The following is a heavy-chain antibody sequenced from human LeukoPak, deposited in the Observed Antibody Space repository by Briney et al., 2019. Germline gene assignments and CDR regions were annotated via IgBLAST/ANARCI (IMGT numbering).Heavy chain of an antibody. V-gene: IGHV3-33*01. J-gene: IGHJ6*03. CDR2: IWYDGSNK. Sequence: GGSLRLSCAASGFTFSSYGMHWVRQAPGKGLEWVAVIWYDGSNKYYADSVKGRFTISRDNSKNTLYLQMNSLRAEDTAVYYCARETFQLVSYYYYMDVWGKGTTVTVSS. CDR3: ARETFQLVSYYYYMDV. CDR1: GFTFSSYG. D-gene: IGHD6-13*01.